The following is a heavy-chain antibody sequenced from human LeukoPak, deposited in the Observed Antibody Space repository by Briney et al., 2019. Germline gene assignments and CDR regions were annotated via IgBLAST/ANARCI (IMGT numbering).Heavy chain of an antibody. CDR3: ARDLPPDYDFWSGPGGAFDI. J-gene: IGHJ3*02. D-gene: IGHD3-3*01. CDR2: IYYSGST. V-gene: IGHV4-39*07. Sequence: PSETLSLTCTVSGGSISSSSYYWGWIRQPPRKGLEWIGSIYYSGSTYYNPSLKSRVTISVDRSKNQFSLKLSSVTAADTAVYYCARDLPPDYDFWSGPGGAFDIWGQGTMVTVSS. CDR1: GGSISSSSYY.